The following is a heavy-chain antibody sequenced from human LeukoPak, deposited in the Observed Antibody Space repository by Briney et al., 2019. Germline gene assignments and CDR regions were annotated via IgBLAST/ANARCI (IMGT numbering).Heavy chain of an antibody. J-gene: IGHJ3*02. Sequence: SETLSLTCTVSGYSITSGYYWGWIRQPPGKGLEWIGSIYHSGSTYYNPSLKSRVTISVDTSKNQFSLKLSPVTAADTAVYYCARALGAFDIWGQGTMVTVSS. V-gene: IGHV4-38-2*02. CDR3: ARALGAFDI. CDR1: GYSITSGYY. CDR2: IYHSGST.